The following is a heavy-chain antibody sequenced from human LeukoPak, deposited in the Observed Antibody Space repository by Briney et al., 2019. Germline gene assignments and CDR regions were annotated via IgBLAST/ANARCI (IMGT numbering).Heavy chain of an antibody. CDR1: GYSISSGYF. CDR3: ARGPLGLFDY. D-gene: IGHD3/OR15-3a*01. Sequence: SETLSLTCTVSGYSISSGYFWGWIRQPPGKGLEWIGSFYHSGITYYNPSLKSRVTISVEMSKNQFSLKLSSVTAADTAVYYCARGPLGLFDYWGQGTLVTVSS. J-gene: IGHJ4*02. V-gene: IGHV4-38-2*02. CDR2: FYHSGIT.